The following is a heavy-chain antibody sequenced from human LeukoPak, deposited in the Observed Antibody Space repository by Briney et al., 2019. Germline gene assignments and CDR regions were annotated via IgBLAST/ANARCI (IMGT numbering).Heavy chain of an antibody. J-gene: IGHJ4*02. V-gene: IGHV4-30-4*08. D-gene: IGHD5-18*01. CDR1: GGSISSGDYY. Sequence: SETLSLTCTVSGGSISSGDYYWSWIRQPPGKGLEWIGYIYYSGSTYYNPSLKSRVTISVDTSKNQFSLKLSSVTAADTAVYYCAREDTAMVKIDYWGQGTLVTVSS. CDR3: AREDTAMVKIDY. CDR2: IYYSGST.